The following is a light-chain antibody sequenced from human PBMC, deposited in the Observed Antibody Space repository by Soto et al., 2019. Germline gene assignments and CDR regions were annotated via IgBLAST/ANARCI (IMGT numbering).Light chain of an antibody. CDR2: DAS. V-gene: IGKV1-12*01. J-gene: IGKJ4*01. CDR3: QQTSSFPLT. CDR1: QGITSW. Sequence: DLQMTQSPSSVSASVGDRVTITCRASQGITSWLAWYQQKPGRAPKLLIYDASSLQSGVPSRFSGSGSERDFTLTISSPQPEDFATYFCQQTSSFPLTFGGGTKVEIK.